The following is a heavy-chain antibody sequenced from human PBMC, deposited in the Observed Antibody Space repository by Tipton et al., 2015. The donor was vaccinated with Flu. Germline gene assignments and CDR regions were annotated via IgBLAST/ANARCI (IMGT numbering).Heavy chain of an antibody. Sequence: TLSLTCTVSGAAISSSSYYWDWIRQPPGKGLEWIGSFYYSGRIHYNPSLKSRVTISVDTSQNQFSLKLSSVTAADTAVYYCAKVRGYYYGSGSYYPGWLDPWGQGTLVTVSS. D-gene: IGHD3-10*01. CDR3: AKVRGYYYGSGSYYPGWLDP. V-gene: IGHV4-39*07. CDR2: FYYSGRI. CDR1: GAAISSSSYY. J-gene: IGHJ5*02.